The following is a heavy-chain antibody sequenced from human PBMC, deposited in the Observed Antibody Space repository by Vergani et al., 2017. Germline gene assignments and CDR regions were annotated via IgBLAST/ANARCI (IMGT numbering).Heavy chain of an antibody. J-gene: IGHJ6*02. Sequence: EVQLLESGGDLVQPGGSLRLSCAASGFTFNHYAMNWVRQAPGKGLEWVSGISGSGCSTYYAGSVKGRFTISRDSSKNTLYLQMNSLSAGDTAVYYCAKATPRNSGYDYPYYCHAMDVWGQGTTVTVSS. CDR2: ISGSGCST. V-gene: IGHV3-23*01. CDR1: GFTFNHYA. D-gene: IGHD5-12*01. CDR3: AKATPRNSGYDYPYYCHAMDV.